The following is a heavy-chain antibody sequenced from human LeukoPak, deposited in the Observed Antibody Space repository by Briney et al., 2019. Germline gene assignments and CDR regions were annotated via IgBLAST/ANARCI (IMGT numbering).Heavy chain of an antibody. Sequence: GGSLRLSCAASGFTFSSYAMSWVRQAPGKGLEWVSAIRGSGGSTYYADSVKGRFTISRDNSKNTLYLQMNSLRAEDTAVYYCAKALTTVTTYYYYYMDVWGKGTTVTVSS. D-gene: IGHD4-17*01. V-gene: IGHV3-23*01. J-gene: IGHJ6*03. CDR2: IRGSGGST. CDR1: GFTFSSYA. CDR3: AKALTTVTTYYYYYMDV.